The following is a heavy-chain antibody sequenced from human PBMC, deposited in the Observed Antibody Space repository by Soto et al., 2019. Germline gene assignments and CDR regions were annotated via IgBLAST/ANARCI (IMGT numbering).Heavy chain of an antibody. J-gene: IGHJ4*02. V-gene: IGHV3-30*18. CDR3: EKDWDSGWYSYFDY. D-gene: IGHD6-19*01. CDR1: GFTFSSYG. Sequence: QVQLVESGGGVVQPGRSLRLSCAASGFTFSSYGMHWVRQAPGKGLEWVAVISYDGSNKYYADSVKGRFTISRDNSKNTLYLQMNSLRAEDTAVYYCEKDWDSGWYSYFDYWGQGTLVTVSS. CDR2: ISYDGSNK.